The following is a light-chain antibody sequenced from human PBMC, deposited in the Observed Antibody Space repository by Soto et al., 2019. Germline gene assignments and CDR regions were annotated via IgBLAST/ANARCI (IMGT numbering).Light chain of an antibody. CDR1: QDISNY. CDR2: DES. Sequence: DIQMTQSPSSLSTSVGDRVTITCQASQDISNYLNWYQQKRGKAPKLLIYDESNLETGVPSRFSGSGYGTDFTFTISSLQPEDIATYYCQQYDNLPMTFGGGTKVDIK. CDR3: QQYDNLPMT. V-gene: IGKV1-33*01. J-gene: IGKJ4*01.